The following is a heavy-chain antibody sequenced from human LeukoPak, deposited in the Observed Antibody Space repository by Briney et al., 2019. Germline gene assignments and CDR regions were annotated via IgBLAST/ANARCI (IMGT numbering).Heavy chain of an antibody. V-gene: IGHV1-2*02. Sequence: ASVKVSCEASGYTFLDYYMHWVRQAPGQGLEWMGWINPNSGGTNYAQKFQGRVTVTRDTSISTVYMDLSGLTSDDTAMYYCARVRPCTTATCYRWFDPWGQGTLVTVSS. J-gene: IGHJ5*02. CDR2: INPNSGGT. CDR1: GYTFLDYY. CDR3: ARVRPCTTATCYRWFDP. D-gene: IGHD2-2*01.